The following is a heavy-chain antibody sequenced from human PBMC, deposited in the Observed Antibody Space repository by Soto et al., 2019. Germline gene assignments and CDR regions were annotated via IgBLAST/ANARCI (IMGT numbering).Heavy chain of an antibody. CDR3: AKDIRRGFSSAWGD. Sequence: EVQLVESGGSLVQPGRSLRLSCAASGFTFDDYAMHWVRQAPGKGLEWVSGMSWNSGTIAYADSVKGRFTVSRDNAKNSLYLQMNSLRADDTAVYYCAKDIRRGFSSAWGDWGQGALVTVSS. D-gene: IGHD6-19*01. CDR1: GFTFDDYA. V-gene: IGHV3-9*01. CDR2: MSWNSGTI. J-gene: IGHJ4*02.